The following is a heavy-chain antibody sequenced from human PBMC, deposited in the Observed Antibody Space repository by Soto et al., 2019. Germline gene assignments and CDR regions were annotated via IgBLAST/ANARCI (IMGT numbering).Heavy chain of an antibody. CDR3: ARGGGMTILCVTVRLDNDAFDI. Sequence: ASVKVSCKASGYTFTSYDINWVRQATGQGLEWMGWMNPNSGNTGYAQKFQGRVTMTRNTSISTAYMELSSLRSEDTAVYYCARGGGMTILCVTVRLDNDAFDICGQGTMVTVSS. J-gene: IGHJ3*02. CDR1: GYTFTSYD. CDR2: MNPNSGNT. D-gene: IGHD3-3*01. V-gene: IGHV1-8*01.